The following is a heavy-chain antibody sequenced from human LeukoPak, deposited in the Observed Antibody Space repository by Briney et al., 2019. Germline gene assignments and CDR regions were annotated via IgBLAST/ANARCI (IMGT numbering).Heavy chain of an antibody. Sequence: GASVKVSCKASGYTFTGYYMHWVRQAPGQGLEWMGWINPNSGSTNYAQKFQGRVTMTRDTSISTAYMELSRLRSDDTAVYYCARVSSSWFFDYWGQGTLVTVSS. CDR1: GYTFTGYY. CDR3: ARVSSSWFFDY. D-gene: IGHD6-13*01. CDR2: INPNSGST. V-gene: IGHV1-2*02. J-gene: IGHJ4*02.